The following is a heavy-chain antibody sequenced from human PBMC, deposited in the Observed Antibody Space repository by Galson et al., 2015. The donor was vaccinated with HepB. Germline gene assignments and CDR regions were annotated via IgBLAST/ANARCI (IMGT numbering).Heavy chain of an antibody. D-gene: IGHD5/OR15-5a*01. CDR2: ISGSGGST. Sequence: SLRLSCAASGFTFSSYAMSWVRQAPGKGLEWVSAISGSGGSTYYADSVKGRFTISRDNSKNTLYLQMNSLRAEDTAVYYCAKDSGGGSVYVKYWYFDLWGRGTLVTVSS. CDR3: AKDSGGGSVYVKYWYFDL. V-gene: IGHV3-23*01. J-gene: IGHJ2*01. CDR1: GFTFSSYA.